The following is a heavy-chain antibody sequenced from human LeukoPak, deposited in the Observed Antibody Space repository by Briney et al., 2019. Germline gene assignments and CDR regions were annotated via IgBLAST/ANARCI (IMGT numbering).Heavy chain of an antibody. CDR1: GFTVSSNY. J-gene: IGHJ4*02. CDR3: ARARGGYDLFDY. V-gene: IGHV3-53*01. D-gene: IGHD5-12*01. CDR2: IYSGGST. Sequence: GGSLRLSCAASGFTVSSNYMSWVRQAPGKGLEWVSVIYSGGSTYYAGSVKGRFTISRDNSKNTLYLQMNSLRAEDTAVYYCARARGGYDLFDYWGQGTLVTVSS.